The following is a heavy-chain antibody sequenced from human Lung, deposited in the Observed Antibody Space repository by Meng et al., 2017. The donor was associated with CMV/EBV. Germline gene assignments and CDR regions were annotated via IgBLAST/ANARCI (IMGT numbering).Heavy chain of an antibody. CDR1: VTFDRYA. D-gene: IGHD3-22*01. V-gene: IGHV3-23*01. J-gene: IGHJ4*02. Sequence: VTFDRYAVKWVRQDQGKGLEWVSSLDGSGDDANYADSVKGRFTIYRDNSKNTLFLQMNSLRVDDTAIYYCAKDSRGYYQPFDYWGQGSLVTVSS. CDR2: LDGSGDDA. CDR3: AKDSRGYYQPFDY.